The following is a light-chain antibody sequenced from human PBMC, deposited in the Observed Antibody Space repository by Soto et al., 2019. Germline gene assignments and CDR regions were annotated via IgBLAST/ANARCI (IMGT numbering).Light chain of an antibody. Sequence: QSVLTQPASVSGSPGQSITTSCTGSSSDVGSDQYVSWYQQHPGKAPKVIIYEVSNRPSGVSNRFSGSKSGNTASLTISGLQAEDEADYYCSSHTSSTTDYVFGTGTKLTVL. V-gene: IGLV2-14*01. J-gene: IGLJ1*01. CDR3: SSHTSSTTDYV. CDR2: EVS. CDR1: SSDVGSDQY.